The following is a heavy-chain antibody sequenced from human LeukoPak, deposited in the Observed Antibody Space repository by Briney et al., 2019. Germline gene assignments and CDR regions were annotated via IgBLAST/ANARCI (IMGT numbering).Heavy chain of an antibody. J-gene: IGHJ5*02. CDR1: GYTFTGYY. V-gene: IGHV1-2*04. Sequence: ASVKVSCKASGYTFTGYYMHWVRQAPGQGLEWMGWVNPNSGGTNYAQKFQGWVTMTRDTSISTAYMELSRLRSDDTAVYYCARGPLTGYQNWFDPWGQGTLVTVSS. CDR3: ARGPLTGYQNWFDP. D-gene: IGHD3-9*01. CDR2: VNPNSGGT.